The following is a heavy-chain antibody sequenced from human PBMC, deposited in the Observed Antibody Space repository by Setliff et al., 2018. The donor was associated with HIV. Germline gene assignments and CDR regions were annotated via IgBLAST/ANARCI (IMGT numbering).Heavy chain of an antibody. CDR2: IFYSGNT. CDR1: GDSMSSSSYY. D-gene: IGHD2-2*01. Sequence: LSLTCTVSGDSMSSSSYYWGWIRQPPGKGLEWIGSIFYSGNTYYKPSLKSRVTISVDTSKNQFSLKLSSVTAADTAVYYCAKVRNGVVDYYYYVDVWGKGTTVTVSS. CDR3: AKVRNGVVDYYYYVDV. V-gene: IGHV4-39*07. J-gene: IGHJ6*03.